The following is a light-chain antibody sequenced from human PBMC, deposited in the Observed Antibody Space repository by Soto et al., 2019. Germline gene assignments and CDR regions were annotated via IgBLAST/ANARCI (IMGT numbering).Light chain of an antibody. J-gene: IGLJ3*02. CDR1: MRDVGAYNL. CDR2: DVS. V-gene: IGLV2-11*01. Sequence: QSALTQPASVSGSAGQSITISCSGTMRDVGAYNLVSWYQQHPGTAPKLIIYDVSKRPSGVPDRFSGSKSGNTASLTISGLQAEDEADYYCCSYAGSYTWVFGGGTKVTVL. CDR3: CSYAGSYTWV.